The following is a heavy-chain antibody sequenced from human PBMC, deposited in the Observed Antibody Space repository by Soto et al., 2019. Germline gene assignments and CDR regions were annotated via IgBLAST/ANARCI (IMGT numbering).Heavy chain of an antibody. J-gene: IGHJ6*02. D-gene: IGHD3-10*01. Sequence: GGSLSLSCAASGLPVSTNYMSWVRQAPGKGLEWVSVIYNDGKTYYADSVKGRFTISRDASKNTLHLQMDSLRDEDTAVYYCVRPLPSGQNYGMDVWGQGTTVTVSS. V-gene: IGHV3-53*01. CDR3: VRPLPSGQNYGMDV. CDR1: GLPVSTNY. CDR2: IYNDGKT.